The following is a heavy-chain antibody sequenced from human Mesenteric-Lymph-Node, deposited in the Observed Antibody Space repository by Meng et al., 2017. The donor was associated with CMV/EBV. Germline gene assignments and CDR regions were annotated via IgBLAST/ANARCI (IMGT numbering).Heavy chain of an antibody. J-gene: IGHJ4*02. CDR2: ISGSGDTT. Sequence: GGSLRLSCTVSRFTFDDYGMNWVRLTPGKGLEWVSVISGSGDTTYYADSVKGRFTISRDNSKNTLYLQLNSLRAEDTAVYYCAKDFKVSSWGQGTLVTVSS. V-gene: IGHV3-23*01. CDR3: AKDFKVSS. CDR1: RFTFDDYG.